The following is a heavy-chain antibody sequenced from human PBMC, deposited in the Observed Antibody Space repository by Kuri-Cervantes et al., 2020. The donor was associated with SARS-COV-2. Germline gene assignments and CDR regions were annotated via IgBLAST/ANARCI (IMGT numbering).Heavy chain of an antibody. CDR1: GYTFTSYD. CDR3: ARDRLGDAFDI. V-gene: IGHV7-4-1*02. CDR2: INTNTGNP. Sequence: ASVKVSCKASGYTFTSYDINWVRQATGQGLEWMGWINTNTGNPTYAQGFTGRFVFSLDTSVSTAYLQISSLKAEDTAVYYCARDRLGDAFDIWGQGTMVTVSS. J-gene: IGHJ3*02. D-gene: IGHD2-21*01.